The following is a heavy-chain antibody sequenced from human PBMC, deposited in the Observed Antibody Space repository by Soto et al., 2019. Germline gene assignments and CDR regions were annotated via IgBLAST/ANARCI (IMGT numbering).Heavy chain of an antibody. CDR1: VCSIISSNYY. V-gene: IGHV4-39*01. CDR3: ERLEYEHCSGQDCKML. CDR2: MYSSGSI. D-gene: IGHD2-15*01. Sequence: SSTXSLTCTVSVCSIISSNYYLCWIRQPPGKGLEWIGSMYSSGSIDYKPSLKSRVAISVDTSNNQFSLRMSSVTAADTAVYYCERLEYEHCSGQDCKMLWGQGPLVNVYS. J-gene: IGHJ4*02.